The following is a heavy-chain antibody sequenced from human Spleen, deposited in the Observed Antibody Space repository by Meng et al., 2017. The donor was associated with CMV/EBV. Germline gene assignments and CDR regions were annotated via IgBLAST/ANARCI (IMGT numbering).Heavy chain of an antibody. V-gene: IGHV3-30*04. CDR1: FSSYA. D-gene: IGHD4-11*01. CDR3: AREGSVGGYSNYPRPFFDY. J-gene: IGHJ4*02. Sequence: FSSYAMHWVRQAPGKGLEWVAVISYDGSNKYYADSVKGRFTISRDNSKNTLYLQMNSLRAEDTAVYYCAREGSVGGYSNYPRPFFDYWGQGTLVTVSS. CDR2: ISYDGSNK.